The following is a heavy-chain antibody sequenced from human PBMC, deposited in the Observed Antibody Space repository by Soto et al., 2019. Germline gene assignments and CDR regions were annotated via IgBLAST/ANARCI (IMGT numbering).Heavy chain of an antibody. J-gene: IGHJ6*02. CDR2: IIPIFGTA. Sequence: ASVKVSCKASGGTFSSYAISWVRQAPGQGLEWMGGIIPIFGTANYAQKFQGRVTITADESTSTAYMELSSLRSEDTAVYYCARDNMDGYSLYYYYGMDVWGQGTTVTVSS. CDR3: ARDNMDGYSLYYYYGMDV. V-gene: IGHV1-69*13. CDR1: GGTFSSYA. D-gene: IGHD4-4*01.